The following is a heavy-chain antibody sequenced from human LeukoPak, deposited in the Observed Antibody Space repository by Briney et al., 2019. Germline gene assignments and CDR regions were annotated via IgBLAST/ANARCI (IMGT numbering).Heavy chain of an antibody. CDR2: IRYDGSNK. D-gene: IGHD4-17*01. J-gene: IGHJ5*02. Sequence: PGGSLRLSCAASGFTFSSYGMHWVRQAPGKGLEGVAFIRYDGSNKYYADSVKGRFTISRDNSKNTLYLQMNSLRAEDTAVYYCAKGSESNRNYGANWFGPWGQGTLVTVSS. CDR1: GFTFSSYG. CDR3: AKGSESNRNYGANWFGP. V-gene: IGHV3-30*02.